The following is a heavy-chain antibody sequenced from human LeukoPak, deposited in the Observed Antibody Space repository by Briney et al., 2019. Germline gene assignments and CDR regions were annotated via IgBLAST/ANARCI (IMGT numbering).Heavy chain of an antibody. CDR2: ISSSSSPI. CDR1: GFTFSSYT. D-gene: IGHD3-22*01. J-gene: IGHJ4*02. Sequence: PGGSLRLSCAASGFTFSSYTMNWVRQAPGKGLEWVSYISSSSSPIYYADSVKGRFTISRDNSKNTLYLQMNSLRAEDTAVYYCARASGYYYPKSHYFDYWGQGTLVTVSS. V-gene: IGHV3-48*01. CDR3: ARASGYYYPKSHYFDY.